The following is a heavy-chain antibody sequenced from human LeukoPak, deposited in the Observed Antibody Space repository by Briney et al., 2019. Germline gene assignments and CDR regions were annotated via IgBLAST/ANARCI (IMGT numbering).Heavy chain of an antibody. J-gene: IGHJ4*02. CDR1: GYTFTDYY. D-gene: IGHD3-10*01. CDR3: ARALGVGFGQFAYYFDF. CDR2: INPNTGAT. Sequence: ASVKVSCKTSGYTFTDYYMHWVRQAPGQGLEWMGRINPNTGATNYAQKFQGKVTMTRDTSISTAYMGLSRLLFGDSAVYYCARALGVGFGQFAYYFDFWGQGMLVTVSA. V-gene: IGHV1-2*06.